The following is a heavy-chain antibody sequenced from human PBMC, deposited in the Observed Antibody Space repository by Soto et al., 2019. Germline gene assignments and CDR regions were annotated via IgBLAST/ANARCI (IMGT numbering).Heavy chain of an antibody. CDR3: ARTTAVPNTLRSRYFFDY. V-gene: IGHV4-61*01. CDR2: VYYSGTT. J-gene: IGHJ4*02. D-gene: IGHD4-17*01. Sequence: SETLSLTCSVSGGSVSDKTYYWSWIRQPPGKRLEGIGYVYYSGTTNYNPSLKSRVTISVDLSKNRFSLRLSSVTTADTALYYCARTTAVPNTLRSRYFFDYWGQGTLVTVSS. CDR1: GGSVSDKTYY.